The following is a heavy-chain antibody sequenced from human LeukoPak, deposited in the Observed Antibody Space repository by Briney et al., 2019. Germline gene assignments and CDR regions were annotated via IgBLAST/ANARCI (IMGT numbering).Heavy chain of an antibody. J-gene: IGHJ4*02. D-gene: IGHD6-13*01. V-gene: IGHV1-46*01. CDR1: GYTFTSYY. CDR3: ARALRAAGTPLDY. Sequence: GASVKASCKASGYTFTSYYMHWVRQAPGQGLEWMGVINPSGGSTSYAQKFQGRVTMTRDTSTSTVYMELSSLRSEDTAVYYCARALRAAGTPLDYWGQGTLVTVSS. CDR2: INPSGGST.